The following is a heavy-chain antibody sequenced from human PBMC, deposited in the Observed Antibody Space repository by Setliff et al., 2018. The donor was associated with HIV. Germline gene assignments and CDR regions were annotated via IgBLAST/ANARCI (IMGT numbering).Heavy chain of an antibody. Sequence: PSETLSLTCTVSGGSISSGSYYWSWIRQPAGKGLEWIGRIYTSGSTNYNPSLKSRVTMSLDTSRNQITLTLKSVTAADTAVYFCARIDPGKFWSLDYWGRGTLVTVSS. CDR1: GGSISSGSYY. J-gene: IGHJ4*02. CDR2: IYTSGST. V-gene: IGHV4-61*02. CDR3: ARIDPGKFWSLDY. D-gene: IGHD1-1*01.